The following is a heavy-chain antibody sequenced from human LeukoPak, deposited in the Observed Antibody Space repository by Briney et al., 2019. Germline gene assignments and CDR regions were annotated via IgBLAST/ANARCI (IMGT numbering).Heavy chain of an antibody. CDR2: INHSGST. V-gene: IGHV4-34*01. CDR3: ASCFGSGSYMNWFDP. Sequence: SETLSLTCAVYGGSFSGYYWSWIRQPPGKGLEWIGEINHSGSTNYNPSLKSRVTISVDTSKNQFSLKLRSVTAADTAVYYCASCFGSGSYMNWFDPWGHGTPVTVSS. CDR1: GGSFSGYY. J-gene: IGHJ5*02. D-gene: IGHD3-10*01.